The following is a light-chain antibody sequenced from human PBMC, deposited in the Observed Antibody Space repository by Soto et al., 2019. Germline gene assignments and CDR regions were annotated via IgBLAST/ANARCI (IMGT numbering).Light chain of an antibody. J-gene: IGKJ5*01. V-gene: IGKV1-39*01. CDR2: AAS. CDR1: QSISND. CDR3: QQSYSTPIT. Sequence: DIHMTQSPSSLSSSVGDRVSITFRASQSISNDLNWYQQKPGKAPKVLIYAASNLQSGVPSRFSGSGSGTDFTLTISSLQPEDFATYYCQQSYSTPITFGQGTRLEIK.